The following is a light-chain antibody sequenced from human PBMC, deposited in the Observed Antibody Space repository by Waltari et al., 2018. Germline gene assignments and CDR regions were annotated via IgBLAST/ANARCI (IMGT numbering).Light chain of an antibody. V-gene: IGKV1-33*01. CDR1: HDSSNY. CDR2: DAS. Sequence: DIQMTQSPSSLSASVGDRVTITCQASHDSSNYLNWYQQNPGKAPKLLIYDASNLETGVPSRFSGSGSGTDFSFTISSLQPEDIATYYCQQFDNLVYTFGQGTKLEIK. J-gene: IGKJ2*01. CDR3: QQFDNLVYT.